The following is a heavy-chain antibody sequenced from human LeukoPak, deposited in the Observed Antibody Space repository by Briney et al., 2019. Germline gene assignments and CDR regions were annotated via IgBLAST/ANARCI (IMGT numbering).Heavy chain of an antibody. V-gene: IGHV4-59*01. Sequence: SETLSLTCTVSDGSISSYYWSWIRQPPGKRLEWIGYISYTGSTNYNPSLKGRVTISVDTSKNQFSLKLNSVTAADTAVYYCASGSYYRGDYWGQGTLVTVSS. CDR2: ISYTGST. CDR1: DGSISSYY. J-gene: IGHJ4*02. D-gene: IGHD1-26*01. CDR3: ASGSYYRGDY.